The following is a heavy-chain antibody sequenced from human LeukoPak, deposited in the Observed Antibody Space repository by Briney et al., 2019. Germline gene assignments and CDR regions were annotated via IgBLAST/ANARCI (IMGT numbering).Heavy chain of an antibody. CDR2: IYYSGTT. CDR1: GGSISSSPYY. J-gene: IGHJ5*02. V-gene: IGHV4-39*07. D-gene: IGHD5-18*01. Sequence: SETLSLTCTVSGGSISSSPYYWGWIRQPPGKGPEWIGSIYYSGTTHYNPSLESRVTISADTSKNQFSLKLASVTAADTAIYYCAKGAGGFSYYNWFDPWGQGTLVTVSS. CDR3: AKGAGGFSYYNWFDP.